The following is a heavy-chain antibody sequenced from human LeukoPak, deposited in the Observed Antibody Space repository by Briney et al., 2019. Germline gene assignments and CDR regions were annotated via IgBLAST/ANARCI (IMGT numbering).Heavy chain of an antibody. V-gene: IGHV3-53*01. D-gene: IGHD3-22*01. Sequence: GGSLRLSCAASGSTVSSNYMTWVRQAPGKGLEWASVIHTGGSTYYADSVKGRFTISRDNSKNTLYLQMNSLRAEDTAVYYCAKANYYDSSGPRSAFDSWGQGTMVTVSS. CDR2: IHTGGST. CDR3: AKANYYDSSGPRSAFDS. CDR1: GSTVSSNY. J-gene: IGHJ3*02.